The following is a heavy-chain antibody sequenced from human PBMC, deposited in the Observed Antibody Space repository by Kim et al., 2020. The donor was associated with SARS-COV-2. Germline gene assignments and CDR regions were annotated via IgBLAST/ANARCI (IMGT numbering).Heavy chain of an antibody. Sequence: GGSLRLSCAASGFTFSSYAMSWVRQAPGKGLEWVSAISGSGGSTYYADSVKGRFTISRDNSKNTLYLQMNSLRAEDTAVYYCAKDSPPTYSSSWYAYFDYWGQGTLVTVSS. D-gene: IGHD6-13*01. J-gene: IGHJ4*02. V-gene: IGHV3-23*01. CDR1: GFTFSSYA. CDR2: ISGSGGST. CDR3: AKDSPPTYSSSWYAYFDY.